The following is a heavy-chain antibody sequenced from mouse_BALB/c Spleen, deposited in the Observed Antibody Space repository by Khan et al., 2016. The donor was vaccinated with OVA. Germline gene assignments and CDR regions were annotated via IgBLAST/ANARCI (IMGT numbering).Heavy chain of an antibody. D-gene: IGHD3-1*01. J-gene: IGHJ3*01. CDR3: ARGGSSGPAWFTY. CDR2: IRYDGNT. CDR1: GYSITNGYF. V-gene: IGHV3-6*02. Sequence: EVQLQESGPGLVKPSQSLSLTCSVTGYSITNGYFWNWIRQFPGNNLEWMGYIRYDGNTNYNPSLKNRISITRATSKNQFFLNLNPVTPEDTATYYCARGGSSGPAWFTYWGQGTMVTVSA.